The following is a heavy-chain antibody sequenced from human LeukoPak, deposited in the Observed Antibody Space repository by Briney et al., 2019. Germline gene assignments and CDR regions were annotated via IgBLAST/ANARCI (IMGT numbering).Heavy chain of an antibody. CDR2: ILKSGDPT. D-gene: IGHD3-3*01. V-gene: IGHV3-23*01. CDR3: VRGKGDHDYWSAYSYLYYYYMDV. CDR1: GFTFSNYA. Sequence: GGSLRLSCAASGFTFSNYAMSWVRQAPGEGLEWVSTILKSGDPTYHADSVKGRFTISRDNSQNTLFLQMNNLRVDDTAVYYCVRGKGDHDYWSAYSYLYYYYMDVWGKGTTISVSS. J-gene: IGHJ6*03.